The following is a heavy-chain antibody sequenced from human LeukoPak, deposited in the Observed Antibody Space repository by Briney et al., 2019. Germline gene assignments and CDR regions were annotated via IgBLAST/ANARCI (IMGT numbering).Heavy chain of an antibody. CDR2: INAGNGNT. CDR1: GYTFTSYA. Sequence: ASVKVSCKASGYTFTSYAMHWVRQAPGQRLEWMGWINAGNGNTKHSQKFQGRVTITRDTSASTAYMELSSLRSEDTAVYYCASQYGYCSSTSCGVEIDYWGQGTLVTVSS. V-gene: IGHV1-3*01. J-gene: IGHJ4*02. D-gene: IGHD2-2*03. CDR3: ASQYGYCSSTSCGVEIDY.